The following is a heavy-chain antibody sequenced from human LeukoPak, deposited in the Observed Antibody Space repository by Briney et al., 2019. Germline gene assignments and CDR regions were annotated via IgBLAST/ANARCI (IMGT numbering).Heavy chain of an antibody. CDR2: MSSDGSNI. Sequence: GGSLRLSCAASGFTFRKYWLHWVRQAPGKGLVWVSLMSSDGSNINYADSVKGRFTISRDNAKNTLYLQMNSLRAEDTAVYYCAGDVRWGQGTLVTVSS. V-gene: IGHV3-74*01. CDR3: AGDVR. CDR1: GFTFRKYW. J-gene: IGHJ4*02.